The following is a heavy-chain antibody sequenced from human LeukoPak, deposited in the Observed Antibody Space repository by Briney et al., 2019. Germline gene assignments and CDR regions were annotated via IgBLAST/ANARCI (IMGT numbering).Heavy chain of an antibody. CDR2: ISGSGGST. D-gene: IGHD1-26*01. CDR1: GFTFSSYA. J-gene: IGHJ6*03. Sequence: GGSLRLSCAASGFTFSSYAMSWVRQAPGKGLEWVSAISGSGGSTYYADSVKGRFTISRDNSKNTLYLQMNSLRAEDMAVYYCAKDRELHVYYYMDVWGKGTTVTVSS. V-gene: IGHV3-23*01. CDR3: AKDRELHVYYYMDV.